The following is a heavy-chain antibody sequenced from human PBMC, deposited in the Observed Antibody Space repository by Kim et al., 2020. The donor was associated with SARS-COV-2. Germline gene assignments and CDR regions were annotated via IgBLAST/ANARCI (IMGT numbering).Heavy chain of an antibody. D-gene: IGHD3-10*01. CDR2: T. Sequence: TYYADSVKGRFTISRDNSKNTLYLQMNSLRAEDTAVYYCAKDRSTMARAYWGQGTLVTVSS. CDR3: AKDRSTMARAY. V-gene: IGHV3-23*01. J-gene: IGHJ4*02.